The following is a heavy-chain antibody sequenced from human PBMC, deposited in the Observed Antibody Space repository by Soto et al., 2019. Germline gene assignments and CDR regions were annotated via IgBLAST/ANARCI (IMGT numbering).Heavy chain of an antibody. Sequence: SETLSLTCTVSGASISSYYWSWIRQPPGKRLKWIEYIYFRGSTNYNTYLKSRVTISVDTSKNQFSLKLSSVTAEDTAVYYCARDKRDLRFLEWSYYFDYWGQGTLVTVSS. V-gene: IGHV4-59*01. J-gene: IGHJ4*02. CDR3: ARDKRDLRFLEWSYYFDY. CDR1: GASISSYY. D-gene: IGHD3-3*01. CDR2: IYFRGST.